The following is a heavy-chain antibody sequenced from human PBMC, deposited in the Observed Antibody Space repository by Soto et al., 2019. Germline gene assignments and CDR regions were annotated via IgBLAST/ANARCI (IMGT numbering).Heavy chain of an antibody. CDR1: GFSLGTYGVG. CDR2: IYWDDDK. V-gene: IGHV2-5*02. D-gene: IGHD2-15*01. CDR3: AHRGGGIVDWYFDL. Sequence: QITLNESGPTLVKPTQTLTLTCTFSGFSLGTYGVGVGWIRQPPGKALEWLALIYWDDDKRYSPSLKSRLTITKHTSKRQVFLTLSTMDPVDTATYYCAHRGGGIVDWYFDLWGRGTPVIVSS. J-gene: IGHJ2*01.